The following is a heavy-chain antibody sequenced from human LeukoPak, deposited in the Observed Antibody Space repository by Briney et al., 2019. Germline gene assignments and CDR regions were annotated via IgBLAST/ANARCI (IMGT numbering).Heavy chain of an antibody. Sequence: GGSLILSCAASGFTVSSNYMIWVRQAPGKGLEWVSVIYRGGSTYYADSVKGRFNISRDNSTNTLYLQMNSLRAEDTAVYYCARDLDIVVVPASWFYPWGQGTLVTVSS. J-gene: IGHJ5*02. CDR2: IYRGGST. CDR1: GFTVSSNY. V-gene: IGHV3-66*01. CDR3: ARDLDIVVVPASWFYP. D-gene: IGHD2-2*03.